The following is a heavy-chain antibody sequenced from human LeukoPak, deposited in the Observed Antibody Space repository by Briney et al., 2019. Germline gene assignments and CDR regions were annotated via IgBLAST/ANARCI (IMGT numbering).Heavy chain of an antibody. J-gene: IGHJ5*02. D-gene: IGHD2-2*01. Sequence: SETLSLTCAVYGGSFSGYYWSWIRQPPGKGLEWIGEINHSGSTNYNPSLKSRVTISVDTSKNQFSLKLSSVTAADTAVYYCARGLVVPAAILIGRFDPWGQGTLVTVSS. CDR3: ARGLVVPAAILIGRFDP. CDR2: INHSGST. CDR1: GGSFSGYY. V-gene: IGHV4-34*01.